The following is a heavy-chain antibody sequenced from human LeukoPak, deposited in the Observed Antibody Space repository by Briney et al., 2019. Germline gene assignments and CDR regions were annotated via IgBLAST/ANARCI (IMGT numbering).Heavy chain of an antibody. Sequence: GGSLRLSCAASGFTFSSYAMSWVRQAPGKGLEWVSVIYSGGSTYYADSVKGRFTISRDNSKNTLYLQMNSLRAEDTAVYYCARDTYYYYDSSGLGLWGQGTLVTVSS. CDR3: ARDTYYYYDSSGLGL. D-gene: IGHD3-22*01. CDR1: GFTFSSYA. V-gene: IGHV3-66*01. CDR2: IYSGGST. J-gene: IGHJ4*02.